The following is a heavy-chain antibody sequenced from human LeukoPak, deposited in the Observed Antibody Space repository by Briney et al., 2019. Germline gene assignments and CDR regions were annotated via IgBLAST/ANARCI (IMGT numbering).Heavy chain of an antibody. Sequence: GGSLRLSCAASGFTFSSYAMSWVRQAPGKGLEWVSAISGSGGSTYYADSVKGWFTISRDNSKNTLYLQMNSLRAEDTAVYYCAKDRPVSYYDSSGYPGPFDYWGQGTLVTVSS. CDR3: AKDRPVSYYDSSGYPGPFDY. D-gene: IGHD3-22*01. J-gene: IGHJ4*02. CDR2: ISGSGGST. CDR1: GFTFSSYA. V-gene: IGHV3-23*01.